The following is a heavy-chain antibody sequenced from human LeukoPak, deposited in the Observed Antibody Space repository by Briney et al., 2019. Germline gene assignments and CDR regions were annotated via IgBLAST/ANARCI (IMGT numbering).Heavy chain of an antibody. CDR3: ARDSLYYYYYMDV. CDR1: GGSISSGSYY. V-gene: IGHV4-61*02. J-gene: IGHJ6*03. CDR2: IYTSGST. Sequence: KSSETLSLTCTVSGGSISSGSYYWSWIRQPAGKGLEWIGRIYTSGSTNYNPSLKSRVTISVDTSKNQFSLKLSSVTAADTAVYYCARDSLYYYYYMDVWGNGTTVTVSS.